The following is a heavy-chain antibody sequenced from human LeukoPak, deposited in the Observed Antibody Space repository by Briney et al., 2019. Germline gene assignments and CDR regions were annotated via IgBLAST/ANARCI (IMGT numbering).Heavy chain of an antibody. CDR1: GGSISSYY. J-gene: IGHJ6*03. V-gene: IGHV4-59*01. D-gene: IGHD3-16*01. CDR3: ARETSQKGAHYMDV. Sequence: WGTLSLTCAVSGGSISSYYRSWIRQPPGKGLECVGYIYYSGYTKYNPSLMSRVTISADTSKNQFSLKLSSVTAAATAAYYCARETSQKGAHYMDVWGKGTTVTISS. CDR2: IYYSGYT.